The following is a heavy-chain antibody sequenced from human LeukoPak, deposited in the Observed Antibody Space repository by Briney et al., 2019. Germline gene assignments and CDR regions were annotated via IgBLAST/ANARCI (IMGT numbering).Heavy chain of an antibody. CDR1: GYTFTSYY. J-gene: IGHJ4*02. CDR2: IIPIFGTA. Sequence: SVKVSCKASGYTFTSYYMHWVRQAPGQGLEWMGGIIPIFGTANYAQKFQGRVTITADESTSTAYMELSSLRSEDTAVYYCARDAPRMATEAPFDYWGQGTLVTVYS. D-gene: IGHD5-24*01. V-gene: IGHV1-69*13. CDR3: ARDAPRMATEAPFDY.